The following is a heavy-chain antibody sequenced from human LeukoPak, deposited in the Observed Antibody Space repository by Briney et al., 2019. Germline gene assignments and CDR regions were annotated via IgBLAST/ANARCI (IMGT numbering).Heavy chain of an antibody. J-gene: IGHJ4*02. CDR1: GYTFTSYY. V-gene: IGHV1-46*01. D-gene: IGHD1-14*01. CDR2: INPSGGST. CDR3: ARAGHQNFDY. Sequence: GASVKVSCKASGYTFTSYYIHWVRQAPGQGLEWMGIINPSGGSTSYAQKFQGRVTMTRGTSTSTVYMELSSLRSEDTAVDYCARAGHQNFDYWGQGSLVTVSS.